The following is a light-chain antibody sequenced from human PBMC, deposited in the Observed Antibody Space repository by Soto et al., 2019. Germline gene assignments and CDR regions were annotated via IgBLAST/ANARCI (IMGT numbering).Light chain of an antibody. CDR2: DAS. CDR1: QDISNY. J-gene: IGKJ3*01. V-gene: IGKV1-33*01. Sequence: DIQMTQSPSSLSASVGDRVTITCQASQDISNYLNWYQQKPGKAPKLLIYDASNLETGVPSRFSGSGSGTDFTFTVSSLQPEDIATYYCHQYDNRPGLFTFGPGTKVDIK. CDR3: HQYDNRPGLFT.